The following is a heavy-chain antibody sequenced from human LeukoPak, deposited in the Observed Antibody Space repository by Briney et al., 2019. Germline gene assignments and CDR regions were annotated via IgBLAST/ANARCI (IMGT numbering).Heavy chain of an antibody. CDR3: ARGSGDWTYYFDY. CDR2: TYHGGTT. D-gene: IGHD2-21*02. V-gene: IGHV4-38-2*02. Sequence: SETLSLTCTVSGYSISSGYLWVWIRQPPGKGLEWIGSTYHGGTTYSNPSLKSRVIISEDTSKNQFSLKLSSVTAADMAVYYCARGSGDWTYYFDYWGQGTLVTVAS. J-gene: IGHJ4*02. CDR1: GYSISSGYL.